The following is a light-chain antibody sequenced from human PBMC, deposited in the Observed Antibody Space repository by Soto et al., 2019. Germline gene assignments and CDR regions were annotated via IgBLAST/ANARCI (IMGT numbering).Light chain of an antibody. CDR2: VAS. V-gene: IGKV1-39*01. J-gene: IGKJ1*01. CDR1: QVIRTY. Sequence: DVQMTQSPSSLSAAIGDTVTITCRASQVIRTYLNWYQHIPGKAPKLLIYVASTLQAGVPSRFSGSGSGTEFTLTISSLQPEDFATYYCQQSDRSPWTFGQGTKVEI. CDR3: QQSDRSPWT.